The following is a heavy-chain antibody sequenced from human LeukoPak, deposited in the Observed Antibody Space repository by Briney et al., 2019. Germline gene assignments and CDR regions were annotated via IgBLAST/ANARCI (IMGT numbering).Heavy chain of an antibody. V-gene: IGHV3-23*01. CDR3: AKHVGATTTNFDD. CDR1: GFTFGNYA. D-gene: IGHD1-26*01. J-gene: IGHJ4*02. CDR2: LSGSGVGT. Sequence: GGSLRLSCAGSGFTFGNYAMSWVRQAPGKGLEWVSGLSGSGVGTDYADSVKGRFTISRDNSRNTMYLQMNSLRAEDTAVYYCAKHVGATTTNFDDWGQGTLVTVSS.